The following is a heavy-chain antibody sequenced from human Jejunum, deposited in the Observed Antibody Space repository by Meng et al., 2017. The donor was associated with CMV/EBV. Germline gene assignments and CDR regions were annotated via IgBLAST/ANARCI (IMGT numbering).Heavy chain of an antibody. V-gene: IGHV4-39*07. CDR2: MYYSGST. D-gene: IGHD3-9*01. CDR3: ASQMGVLSGFYYAY. Sequence: SIDSRDNQWAWIRQSPGKGLEWIGNMYYSGSTYYNPSLKTRVTISADTSKNHFSLRLDSVTAADTAVYYCASQMGVLSGFYYAYWGQGTLVTVLL. J-gene: IGHJ4*02. CDR1: SIDSRDNQ.